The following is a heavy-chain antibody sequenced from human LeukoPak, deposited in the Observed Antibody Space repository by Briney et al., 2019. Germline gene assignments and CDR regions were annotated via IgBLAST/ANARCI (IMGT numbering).Heavy chain of an antibody. Sequence: GGSLRLSWAAFGFTFSSDSMNWVRQAPGKGLEWVSYISSSSSPIYYADSVKGRFTISRDNAKNSLYLQMSSLRAEDTAVYYCARGSGYDCLDYWGQGTLVTASS. CDR2: ISSSSSPI. D-gene: IGHD5-12*01. J-gene: IGHJ4*02. CDR1: GFTFSSDS. CDR3: ARGSGYDCLDY. V-gene: IGHV3-48*04.